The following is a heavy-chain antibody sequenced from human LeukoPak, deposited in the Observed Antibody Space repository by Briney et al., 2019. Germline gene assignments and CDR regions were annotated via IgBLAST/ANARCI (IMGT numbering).Heavy chain of an antibody. D-gene: IGHD6-13*01. Sequence: HGESLRISCKGSGYSFTSYWISWVRQAPGQGLEWMGGIIPIFGTANYAQKFQGRVTITADESTTTAYMELSSLRSEDTAVYYCARERQQLPGFDYWGQGTLVTVSS. J-gene: IGHJ4*02. CDR2: IIPIFGTA. CDR3: ARERQQLPGFDY. CDR1: GYSFTSYW. V-gene: IGHV1-69*01.